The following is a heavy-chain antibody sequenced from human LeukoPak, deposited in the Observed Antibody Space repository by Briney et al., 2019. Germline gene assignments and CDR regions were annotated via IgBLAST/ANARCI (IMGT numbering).Heavy chain of an antibody. D-gene: IGHD3-10*01. Sequence: SQTLSLTCAVSGGSISSGGYSWSWIRQPPGKGLEWIGYIYHSGSTYYNPSLKSRVTISVDRSKNQFSLKLSSVTAANTAVYYCARATRLLWFGELRDEFDPWGQGTLVTVSS. CDR1: GGSISSGGYS. CDR2: IYHSGST. V-gene: IGHV4-30-2*01. J-gene: IGHJ5*02. CDR3: ARATRLLWFGELRDEFDP.